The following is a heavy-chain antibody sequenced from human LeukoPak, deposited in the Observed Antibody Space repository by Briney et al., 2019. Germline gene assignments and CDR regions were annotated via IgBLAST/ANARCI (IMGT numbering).Heavy chain of an antibody. J-gene: IGHJ2*01. CDR3: ARGNIAVAGTSWYFDL. D-gene: IGHD6-19*01. CDR2: IYHSGST. CDR1: GGSISSHNW. V-gene: IGHV4-4*02. Sequence: PSETLSLTCAVSGGSISSHNWWSWVRQPPGRGLEWIGEIYHSGSTNYNPSLKSRVTISVDKSKNQFSLKLSSVTAADTAVYYCARGNIAVAGTSWYFDLWGRGTLVTVSS.